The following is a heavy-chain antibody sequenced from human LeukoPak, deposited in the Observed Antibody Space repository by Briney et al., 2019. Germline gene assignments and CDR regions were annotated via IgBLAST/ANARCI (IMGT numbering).Heavy chain of an antibody. CDR2: ISGSGGST. D-gene: IGHD2-21*01. Sequence: GGSLRLSCAASGFTFSSYAMSWVRQAPGKGLGWVSGISGSGGSTYHADSVKGRFTISRDNSKNTLYLQMNSLRAEDAAVYFCAKAPVTSCRGAYCYPFDSWGQGTLVTVSS. CDR1: GFTFSSYA. CDR3: AKAPVTSCRGAYCYPFDS. V-gene: IGHV3-23*01. J-gene: IGHJ4*02.